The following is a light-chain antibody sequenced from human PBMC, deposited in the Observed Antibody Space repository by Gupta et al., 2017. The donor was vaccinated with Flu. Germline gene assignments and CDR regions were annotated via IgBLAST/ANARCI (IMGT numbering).Light chain of an antibody. J-gene: IGKJ1*01. Sequence: DIVLPPSPGTLSLSPGERATLSCRASQSVSSSYLAWYQQKPGQAPRLLIYGASSRATGIPDRFSGSGSGTDFTLTISRLEPEDFAVYYCQQYGSSPTWTFGQGTKVEIK. CDR2: GAS. CDR1: QSVSSSY. V-gene: IGKV3-20*01. CDR3: QQYGSSPTWT.